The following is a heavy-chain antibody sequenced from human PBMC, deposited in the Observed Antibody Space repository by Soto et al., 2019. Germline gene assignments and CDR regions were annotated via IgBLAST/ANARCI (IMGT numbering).Heavy chain of an antibody. CDR1: GFTFSSSA. V-gene: IGHV3-23*01. CDR2: IDSSSAFI. D-gene: IGHD2-21*01. Sequence: GGSLRLSCXASGFTFSSSAMSWVRLAPGKGLKWVSSIDSSSAFIYYADSVKGRVAISRDNSKNMLYLQINSLRADDTAVYYCTTGGRVKSWDYWGQGTPVTVSS. CDR3: TTGGRVKSWDY. J-gene: IGHJ4*02.